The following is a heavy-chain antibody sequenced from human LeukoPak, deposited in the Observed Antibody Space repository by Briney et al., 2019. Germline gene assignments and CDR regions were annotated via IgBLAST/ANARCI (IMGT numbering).Heavy chain of an antibody. Sequence: ASVKVSCKASGYTFANCGISWVRQAPGQGLEWMGWISTYNANTNYAQRLQGRVTMTTDTSTSTAYMELRSLTSDDTAVYYCARDGNFYGSENWFDPWGQGTLVTVSS. V-gene: IGHV1-18*04. CDR2: ISTYNANT. CDR3: ARDGNFYGSENWFDP. D-gene: IGHD3-10*01. CDR1: GYTFANCG. J-gene: IGHJ5*02.